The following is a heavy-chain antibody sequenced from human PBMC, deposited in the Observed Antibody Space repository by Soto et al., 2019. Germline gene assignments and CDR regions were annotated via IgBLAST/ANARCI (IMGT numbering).Heavy chain of an antibody. Sequence: SETLSLTCTVSGGSISSSSYYWGWIRQPPGKGLEWIGNIYYSGSTYYNPSLKSRVTISVDTSKNQFSLKLSSVTAADTAVYYCARAPRYGGNSQVYYYYGMDVWGQGTTVTVSS. CDR3: ARAPRYGGNSQVYYYYGMDV. V-gene: IGHV4-39*07. CDR1: GGSISSSSYY. CDR2: IYYSGST. J-gene: IGHJ6*02. D-gene: IGHD4-17*01.